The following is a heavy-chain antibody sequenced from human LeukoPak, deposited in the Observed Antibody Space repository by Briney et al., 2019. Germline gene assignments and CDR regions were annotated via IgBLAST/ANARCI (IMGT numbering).Heavy chain of an antibody. J-gene: IGHJ2*01. D-gene: IGHD2-21*01. CDR3: AKGQRIIVF. CDR2: ISGSGNNT. CDR1: GFTFSSYA. Sequence: GGSLRLSCVASGFTFSSYAMNWVRQAPGKGLEWVSAISGSGNNTYYADSVKGRFTISRDNSKNTLYLQMNSLRAEDTAVYYCAKGQRIIVFWGRGTLVTVSS. V-gene: IGHV3-23*01.